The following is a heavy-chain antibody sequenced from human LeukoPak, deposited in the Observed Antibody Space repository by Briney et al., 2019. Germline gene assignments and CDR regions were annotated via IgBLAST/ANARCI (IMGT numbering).Heavy chain of an antibody. CDR3: AELGITMIGGV. CDR2: ISSSGSNI. D-gene: IGHD3-10*02. CDR1: GLIFNSYE. Sequence: GGSLRLSCTASGLIFNSYEMNWVRQAPGKGLEGVSSISSSGSNIYYADSVKGRFTISRDNAKNSLYLQMNSLRAEDTAVYYCAELGITMIGGVWGKGTTVTISS. V-gene: IGHV3-48*03. J-gene: IGHJ6*04.